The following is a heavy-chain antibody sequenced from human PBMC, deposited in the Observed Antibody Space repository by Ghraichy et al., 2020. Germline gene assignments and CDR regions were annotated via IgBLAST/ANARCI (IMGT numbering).Heavy chain of an antibody. Sequence: SETLFLTCAVYGGSFSGYYWSWIRQPPGKGLEWIGEINHSGSTNYNPSFKSRVTISVDTSKNQFSLKLSSVTAADTAVYYCARGIMITFGGVTQAPFYYYMDVWGKGTTVTVSS. CDR2: INHSGST. CDR3: ARGIMITFGGVTQAPFYYYMDV. D-gene: IGHD3-16*01. CDR1: GGSFSGYY. J-gene: IGHJ6*03. V-gene: IGHV4-34*01.